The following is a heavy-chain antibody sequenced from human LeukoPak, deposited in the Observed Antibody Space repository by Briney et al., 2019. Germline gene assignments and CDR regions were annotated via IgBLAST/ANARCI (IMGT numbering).Heavy chain of an antibody. D-gene: IGHD3-10*02. J-gene: IGHJ6*04. CDR3: AELGITMIGGV. Sequence: GGSLRLSCAASGFTFSDYGMHWVRQAPGKGLEWVALIRYDGSNKNYADSVKGRFTISRDNSKNTLYLQMNSLRVEDTAVYYCAELGITMIGGVWGKGTTVTISS. V-gene: IGHV3-30*02. CDR1: GFTFSDYG. CDR2: IRYDGSNK.